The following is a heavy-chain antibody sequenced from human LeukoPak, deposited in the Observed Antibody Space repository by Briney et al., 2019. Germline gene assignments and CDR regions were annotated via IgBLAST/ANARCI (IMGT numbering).Heavy chain of an antibody. V-gene: IGHV4-30-2*01. CDR1: GGSISSGGYS. CDR2: IYHSGST. D-gene: IGHD6-13*01. J-gene: IGHJ4*02. Sequence: PSQTLSLTCAASGGSISSGGYSWSWIRQPPGKGLEWIGYIYHSGSTYYNPSLKSLVTISVDRSKNQFSLKLSSVTAADTAVYYCARLVAATGNFDYWGQGTLVTVSS. CDR3: ARLVAATGNFDY.